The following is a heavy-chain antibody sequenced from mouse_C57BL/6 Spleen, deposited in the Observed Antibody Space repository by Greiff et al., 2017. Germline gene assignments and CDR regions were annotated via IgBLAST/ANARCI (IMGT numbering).Heavy chain of an antibody. CDR2: ISGGGGNT. CDR3: ARHGDGYYDAMDY. J-gene: IGHJ4*01. V-gene: IGHV5-9*01. D-gene: IGHD2-3*01. Sequence: EVQLVESGGGLVKPGGSLKLSCAASGFTFSSYTMSWVRQTPEKRLEWVATISGGGGNTSDPDSVKGRFTISRDNAKNTLYLQMSSLRSEDTALYYCARHGDGYYDAMDYWGQGTSVTVSS. CDR1: GFTFSSYT.